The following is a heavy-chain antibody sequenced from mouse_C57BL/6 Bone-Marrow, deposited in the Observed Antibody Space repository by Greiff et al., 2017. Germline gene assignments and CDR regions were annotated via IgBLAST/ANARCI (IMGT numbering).Heavy chain of an antibody. J-gene: IGHJ1*03. CDR2: IDPGNGDT. D-gene: IGHD1-1*01. CDR1: GFNIKDDY. V-gene: IGHV14-4*01. CDR3: TTDYYGSHWYFDV. Sequence: EVQLKESGAELVRPGASVKLSCTASGFNIKDDYMHWVKQRPEQGLEWIGWIDPGNGDTEYASKFQGKATITADTSSNTAYLQLSSLTSEDTAVYYCTTDYYGSHWYFDVWGTGTTVTVSS.